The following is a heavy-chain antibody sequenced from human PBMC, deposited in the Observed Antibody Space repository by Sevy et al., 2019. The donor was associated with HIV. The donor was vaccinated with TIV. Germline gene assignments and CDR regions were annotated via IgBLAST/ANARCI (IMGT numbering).Heavy chain of an antibody. D-gene: IGHD2-15*01. CDR2: ASRTGST. V-gene: IGHV4-34*01. CDR3: ARSISSVVSGPVGLFCRLYSSWFDP. CDR1: GGSFSDNY. Sequence: SETLSLTCAVYGGSFSDNYWTWIRQTPGRGLEWIGEASRTGSTNYNPSLRSRVTISLDTSTNQFSLKLTSMTAADAAVYYCARSISSVVSGPVGLFCRLYSSWFDPWGQGILVTVSS. J-gene: IGHJ5*02.